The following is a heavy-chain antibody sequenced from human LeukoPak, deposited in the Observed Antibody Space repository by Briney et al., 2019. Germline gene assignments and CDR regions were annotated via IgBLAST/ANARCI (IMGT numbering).Heavy chain of an antibody. CDR1: GGAIRSGTYY. V-gene: IGHV4-39*01. CDR3: ARNLTQDFVDHGRTLKTNCFDP. J-gene: IGHJ5*02. D-gene: IGHD1-14*01. Sequence: PSEPLSLTCSVPGGAIRSGTYYWGWIRQPPGKGLEWIGSIYYRGRTYYNPSLTSRLTISVDTSKNQYSLKLSSVTAADTAVYYCARNLTQDFVDHGRTLKTNCFDPRGQGTLVTVSS. CDR2: IYYRGRT.